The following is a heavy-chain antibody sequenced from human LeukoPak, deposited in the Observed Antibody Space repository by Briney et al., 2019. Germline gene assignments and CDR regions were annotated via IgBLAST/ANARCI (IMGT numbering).Heavy chain of an antibody. Sequence: SVKGRFTISRDNAKNSLYLQMNSLRAEDTAVYYCARRYCSSTTCTLDYWGQGTLVTVSS. D-gene: IGHD2-2*01. CDR3: ARRYCSSTTCTLDY. V-gene: IGHV3-48*03. J-gene: IGHJ4*02.